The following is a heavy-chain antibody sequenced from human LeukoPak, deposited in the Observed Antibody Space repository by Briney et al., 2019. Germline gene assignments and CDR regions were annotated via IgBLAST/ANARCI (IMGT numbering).Heavy chain of an antibody. J-gene: IGHJ3*02. Sequence: NPSEALSLTCTVSGGSISSSHYYWGWIRQPPGKGLEWIGTIYYSGKTYYNLSLKSRVTISVDTSKNQVSLKLRSVTAADTAVYYCARSCRILDIVATIRARLGGNGFDIWGQGTMVTVSS. D-gene: IGHD5-12*01. CDR3: ARSCRILDIVATIRARLGGNGFDI. V-gene: IGHV4-39*07. CDR2: IYYSGKT. CDR1: GGSISSSHYY.